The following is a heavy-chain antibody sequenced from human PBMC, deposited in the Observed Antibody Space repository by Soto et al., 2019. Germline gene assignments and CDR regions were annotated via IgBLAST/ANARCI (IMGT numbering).Heavy chain of an antibody. CDR3: ACFSGDSSGRRWFVP. V-gene: IGHV4-39*01. J-gene: IGHJ5*02. D-gene: IGHD6-19*01. CDR2: IYFSGSA. CDR1: GVSISGSSYF. Sequence: SETLSLTCTVSGVSISGSSYFWGWIRQPPGKGLEWIGSIYFSGSASYNPSLRSRLTISVDTSTNQFSLKLSSVTAADTAVYYCACFSGDSSGRRWFVPWCQGSLVTVFS.